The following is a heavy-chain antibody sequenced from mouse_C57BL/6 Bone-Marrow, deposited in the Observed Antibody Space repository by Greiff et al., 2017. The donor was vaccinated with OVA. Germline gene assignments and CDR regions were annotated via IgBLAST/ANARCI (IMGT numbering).Heavy chain of an antibody. V-gene: IGHV1-66*01. CDR1: GYSFTSYY. CDR3: ARGDGTTGDYYAMDY. D-gene: IGHD1-1*01. Sequence: VQLQQSGPELVKPGASVKISCKASGYSFTSYYIHWVKQRPGQGLEWIGWIYPGSGNTKYNEKFKGKATLTADTSSSTAYMPLSSLTSEDSAVYYCARGDGTTGDYYAMDYWGQGTSVTVSS. J-gene: IGHJ4*01. CDR2: IYPGSGNT.